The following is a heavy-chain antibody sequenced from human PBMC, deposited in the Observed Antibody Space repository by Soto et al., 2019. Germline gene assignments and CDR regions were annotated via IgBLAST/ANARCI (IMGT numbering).Heavy chain of an antibody. Sequence: SETLSLTCAVYGGSFSGYYWSWIRQPPGKGLEWIGEINHSGSTNHNPSLKSRVTISVDTSKNQFSLKLSSVTAADTAVYYCARGRYCSGGSCYWYYYYYGMDVWGQGTTVTVSS. CDR3: ARGRYCSGGSCYWYYYYYGMDV. D-gene: IGHD2-15*01. V-gene: IGHV4-34*01. J-gene: IGHJ6*02. CDR2: INHSGST. CDR1: GGSFSGYY.